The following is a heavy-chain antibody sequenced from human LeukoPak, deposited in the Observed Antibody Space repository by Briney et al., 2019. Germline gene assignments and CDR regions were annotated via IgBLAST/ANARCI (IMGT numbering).Heavy chain of an antibody. J-gene: IGHJ3*02. Sequence: PSETLSLTCTISGGSISRSSYYWGWIRQPPGKGLEWIGSIYYSGSTYYNPSLNSRVTISVDTSKNQFSLKLSSVTAADTAAYYCARGYSSSYMGDAFDIWGQGTMVTVSS. V-gene: IGHV4-39*07. CDR3: ARGYSSSYMGDAFDI. CDR1: GGSISRSSYY. CDR2: IYYSGST. D-gene: IGHD6-6*01.